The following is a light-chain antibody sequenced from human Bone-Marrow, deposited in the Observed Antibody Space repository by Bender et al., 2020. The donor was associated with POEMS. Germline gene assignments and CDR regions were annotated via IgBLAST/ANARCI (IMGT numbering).Light chain of an antibody. Sequence: QSVVTQPPSVSGTPGQSVTISCSGSSSNIGSNYVYWYQQFPGTAPKLLIYTNNLRPSGVPDRFSGSKSGTSASLAISGLRSEDEADYYCSTWDDGLSGVLFGGGTKLTVL. CDR3: STWDDGLSGVL. V-gene: IGLV1-47*02. CDR2: TNN. J-gene: IGLJ2*01. CDR1: SSNIGSNY.